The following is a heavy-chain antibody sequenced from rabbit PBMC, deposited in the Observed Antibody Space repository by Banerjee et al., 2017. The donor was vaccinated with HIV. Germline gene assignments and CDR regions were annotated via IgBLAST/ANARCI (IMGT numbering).Heavy chain of an antibody. Sequence: QSLEESGGDLVKPGASLTLTCTGSGFTLSTYWMCWVRQAPGKGLEWIACIYGGSSGSTYYASWAKGRFTISKTSSTTVTLQMTSLTAADTATYFCARDHPYAAYGGHGYADLWGPGTLVTVS. J-gene: IGHJ6*01. CDR2: IYGGSSGST. CDR1: GFTLSTYW. V-gene: IGHV1S40*01. CDR3: ARDHPYAAYGGHGYADL. D-gene: IGHD6-1*01.